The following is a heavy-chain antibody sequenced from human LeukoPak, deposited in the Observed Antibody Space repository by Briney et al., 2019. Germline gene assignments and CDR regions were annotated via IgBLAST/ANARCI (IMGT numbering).Heavy chain of an antibody. D-gene: IGHD1-26*01. CDR2: INHSGST. CDR3: ARGRGSWAY. J-gene: IGHJ4*02. Sequence: SETLSLTCAVYGGSFSGYYWSWIRQPPGKGLEWIGEINHSGSTNYNPSLRSRVTISVDTSKNQFSLKLSSVTAADTAVYYCARGRGSWAYWGQGTLDTVSS. V-gene: IGHV4-34*01. CDR1: GGSFSGYY.